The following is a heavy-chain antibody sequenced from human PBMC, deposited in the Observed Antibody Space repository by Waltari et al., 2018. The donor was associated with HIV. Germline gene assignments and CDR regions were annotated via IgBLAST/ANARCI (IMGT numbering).Heavy chain of an antibody. D-gene: IGHD6-19*01. J-gene: IGHJ4*02. Sequence: EVQLVESGGGLVQPGRSLRLSCAASVFTFDDYAMHWVRQAPGKGLEWVSVISWNSGRIGYADSVKGRFTISRDNAKNSLYLQMNSLRFEDTALYYCAKAISRIGVTEYYFDYWGQGTLVTVSS. CDR2: ISWNSGRI. V-gene: IGHV3-9*01. CDR1: VFTFDDYA. CDR3: AKAISRIGVTEYYFDY.